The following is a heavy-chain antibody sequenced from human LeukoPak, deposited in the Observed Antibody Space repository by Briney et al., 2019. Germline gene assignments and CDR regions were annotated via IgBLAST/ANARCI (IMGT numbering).Heavy chain of an antibody. Sequence: GGSLRLSCTASGFTFGDYAMSWFRQAPGKGLEWVGFIRSKAYGGTTEYAASVKGRFTISRDDSKSIAYLQLNSLKTEDTAVYYCTRAAYSSSPTDYWGQGTLVTVSS. V-gene: IGHV3-49*03. J-gene: IGHJ4*02. CDR2: IRSKAYGGTT. CDR1: GFTFGDYA. D-gene: IGHD6-13*01. CDR3: TRAAYSSSPTDY.